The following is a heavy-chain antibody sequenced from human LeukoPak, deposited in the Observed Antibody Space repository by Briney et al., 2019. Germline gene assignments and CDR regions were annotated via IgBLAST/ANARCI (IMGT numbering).Heavy chain of an antibody. CDR2: VSIGGTYI. CDR3: ARNKINTVTTGWYFDL. CDR1: GFTFSSYG. V-gene: IGHV3-21*01. J-gene: IGHJ2*01. D-gene: IGHD4-17*01. Sequence: PGGSLRLSCAASGFTFSSYGMNWVRQAPGKGLEWVSFVSIGGTYIYYADSVKGRFTISRDDVKNSLYLQMNSLTAEDTAEYYCARNKINTVTTGWYFDLWGRGTLVTVSS.